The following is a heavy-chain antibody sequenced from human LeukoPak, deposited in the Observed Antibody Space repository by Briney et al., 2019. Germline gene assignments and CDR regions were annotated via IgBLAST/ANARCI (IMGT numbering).Heavy chain of an antibody. CDR2: IYYSGST. D-gene: IGHD3-3*01. J-gene: IGHJ5*02. V-gene: IGHV4-30-4*08. Sequence: PSETLSLTCTVSGGSISSGDYYWSWIRQPPGKGLEWIGYIYYSGSTYYNPSLKSRVTISVDTSKNQFSLKLSSVTAADTAVYYCARGGVWSGFDDWFDPWGQGTLDTVSS. CDR1: GGSISSGDYY. CDR3: ARGGVWSGFDDWFDP.